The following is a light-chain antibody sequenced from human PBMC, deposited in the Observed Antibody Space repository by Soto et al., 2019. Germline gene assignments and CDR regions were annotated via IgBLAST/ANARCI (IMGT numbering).Light chain of an antibody. CDR2: GTS. CDR3: EYYGSSIT. CDR1: QSGSSN. V-gene: IGKV3-20*01. J-gene: IGKJ4*01. Sequence: EIVWTPCRAPLSVSPGDRATLSCRASQSGSSNLAWYQQKPGQAPRLLIYGTSSRATGGIADRFSGSGSGTEFTLTISRLEPEDFAVYYCEYYGSSITFAGGIKVDI.